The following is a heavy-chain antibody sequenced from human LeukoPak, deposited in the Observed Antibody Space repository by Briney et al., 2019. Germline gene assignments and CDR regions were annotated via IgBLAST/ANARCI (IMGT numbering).Heavy chain of an antibody. V-gene: IGHV4-4*07. Sequence: SETLSLTCTVSGGSISTYYWTWLRQPAGKGLQWIGRILNGGSTNYNPSLKSRLTMSVDTSKNQFSLKLSSVTAADTAVYYCARQSDTSMAFDYWGQGTLVTVSS. CDR2: ILNGGST. J-gene: IGHJ4*02. CDR1: GGSISTYY. CDR3: ARQSDTSMAFDY. D-gene: IGHD5-18*01.